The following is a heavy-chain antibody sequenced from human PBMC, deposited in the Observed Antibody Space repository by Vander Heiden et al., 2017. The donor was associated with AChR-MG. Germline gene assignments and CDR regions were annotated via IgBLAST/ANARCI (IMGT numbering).Heavy chain of an antibody. V-gene: IGHV3-48*03. Sequence: EVPLVESGGVSVHPGGPLSLSCSAAGFTCSSYEMNWDRQARGKWLEWVSYISSTGRTIYYADSVKGRCTISRDNAKNSLYVQMNSLRAEDTAVYYGAREIAAPGNFFDYCGQGTLGTVSS. D-gene: IGHD6-13*01. CDR2: ISSTGRTI. CDR1: GFTCSSYE. CDR3: AREIAAPGNFFDY. J-gene: IGHJ4*02.